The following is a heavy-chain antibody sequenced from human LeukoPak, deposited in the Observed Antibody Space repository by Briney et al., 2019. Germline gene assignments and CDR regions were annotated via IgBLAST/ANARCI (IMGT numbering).Heavy chain of an antibody. J-gene: IGHJ3*02. CDR1: GGSISSYY. V-gene: IGHV4-4*07. CDR3: ARGPYSYDSSGAFDI. CDR2: IYTSGST. Sequence: PETLSLTCTVSGGSISSYYWSWIRQPAGKGLEWIGRIYTSGSTNYNPSLKSRVTMSVDTSKNQFSLKLSSVTAADTAVYFCARGPYSYDSSGAFDIWGQGTMVTVSS. D-gene: IGHD3-22*01.